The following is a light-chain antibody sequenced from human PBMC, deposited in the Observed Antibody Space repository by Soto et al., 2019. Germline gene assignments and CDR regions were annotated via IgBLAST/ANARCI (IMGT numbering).Light chain of an antibody. CDR3: QCYDSSLTVL. CDR2: TDS. CDR1: SSNIGSNT. Sequence: QSVLTQPPSASGTPGQVVTISCSGSSSNIGSNTVNWYQHLPGTAPKLLIYTDSLRPSGVPDRFSGSKSGTSASLAISGLQAEDEADYYCQCYDSSLTVLFGGGTKVTVL. V-gene: IGLV1-44*01. J-gene: IGLJ2*01.